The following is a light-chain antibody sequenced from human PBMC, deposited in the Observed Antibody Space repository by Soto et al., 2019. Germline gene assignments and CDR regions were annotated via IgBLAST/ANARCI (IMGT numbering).Light chain of an antibody. J-gene: IGLJ2*01. V-gene: IGLV2-14*01. CDR1: SSDVGGYDY. CDR3: SSYTTTSTVV. CDR2: DVY. Sequence: QSVLTQPASVSRSPGQSITISCTGTSSDVGGYDYVSWFQQYPGKAPSLMLYDVYRRPSGVSYRFSGSKSGNTASLTISGLQAEDEADYYCSSYTTTSTVVFGGGTKLTVL.